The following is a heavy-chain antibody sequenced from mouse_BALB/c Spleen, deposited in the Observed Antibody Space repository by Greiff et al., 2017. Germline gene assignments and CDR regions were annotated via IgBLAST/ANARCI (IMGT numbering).Heavy chain of an antibody. J-gene: IGHJ4*01. D-gene: IGHD2-1*01. CDR1: GFNIKDTY. CDR3: ARGSFYGNYAMDY. V-gene: IGHV14-3*02. CDR2: IDPANGNT. Sequence: VQLQQSGAELVKPGASVKLSCTASGFNIKDTYMHWVKQRPEQGLEWIGRIDPANGNTKYDPKFQGKATITADTSSNTAYLQLSSLTSEDTAVYYCARGSFYGNYAMDYWGKGTSVTVSS.